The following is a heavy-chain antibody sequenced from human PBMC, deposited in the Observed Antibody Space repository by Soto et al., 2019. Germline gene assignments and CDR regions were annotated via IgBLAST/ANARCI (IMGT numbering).Heavy chain of an antibody. CDR2: ISYDGSNK. CDR1: GFTFSSYG. D-gene: IGHD2-2*01. J-gene: IGHJ4*02. Sequence: QVQLVESGGGVVQPGRSLRLSCAASGFTFSSYGMHWVHQAPGKGLEWVAVISYDGSNKYYADSVKGRFTISRDNSKNTLYLQMNSLRAEDTAVYYCAKQVDCSSTSCYREGYFDYWGQGTLVTVSS. V-gene: IGHV3-30*18. CDR3: AKQVDCSSTSCYREGYFDY.